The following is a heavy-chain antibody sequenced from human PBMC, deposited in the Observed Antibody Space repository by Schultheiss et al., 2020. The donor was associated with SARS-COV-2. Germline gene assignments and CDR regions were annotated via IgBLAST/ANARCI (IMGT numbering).Heavy chain of an antibody. CDR2: ISDSGGRT. CDR1: GFTLRSNY. V-gene: IGHV3-66*02. CDR3: ARQEGTGAN. J-gene: IGHJ4*02. D-gene: IGHD3-10*01. Sequence: GGSLRLSCVASGFTLRSNYMTWVRQAPGKGLQWVSGISDSGGRTYYADSVKGRFTISRDNSKNALFLEMNSLRPEDTAVYYCARQEGTGANWGQGILVTVSS.